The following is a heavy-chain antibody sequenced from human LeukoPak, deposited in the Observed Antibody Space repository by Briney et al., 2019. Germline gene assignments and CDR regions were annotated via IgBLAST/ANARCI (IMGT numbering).Heavy chain of an antibody. Sequence: ASVKVSCKASGYTFTSYDINWVRQATGQGLEWMGWMSPNSGNTGYAQKFQGRVAITRNTSISTAYMELSSLRSEDTAVYYCARDGPNSYDFWSGYYTYDAFDIWGQGTVVTVSS. D-gene: IGHD3-3*01. V-gene: IGHV1-8*03. CDR2: MSPNSGNT. J-gene: IGHJ3*02. CDR1: GYTFTSYD. CDR3: ARDGPNSYDFWSGYYTYDAFDI.